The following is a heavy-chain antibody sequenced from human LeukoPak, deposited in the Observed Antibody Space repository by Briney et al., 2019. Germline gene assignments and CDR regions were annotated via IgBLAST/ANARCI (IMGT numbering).Heavy chain of an antibody. CDR1: GFTFDDYA. D-gene: IGHD3-3*01. V-gene: IGHV3-43*02. J-gene: IGHJ6*02. Sequence: GGSLRLSCAASGFTFDDYAMHWVRQAPGKGLEWVSLVSGDGGSTYYADSVKGRFTISRDNSKNSLYLQMNSLRTEDTALYYCAKEQRPRYYDFWSGYYTGNYYYGMDVWGQGTTVTVSS. CDR2: VSGDGGST. CDR3: AKEQRPRYYDFWSGYYTGNYYYGMDV.